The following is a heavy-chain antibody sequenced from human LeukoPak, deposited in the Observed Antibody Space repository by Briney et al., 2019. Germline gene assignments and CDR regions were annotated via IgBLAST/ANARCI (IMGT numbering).Heavy chain of an antibody. CDR2: IFPPDSNT. Sequence: GESLRLSCQGFGFSGYWIAWVRQMPGKGLEWMAIIFPPDSNTRYNPSFQGQVTISADKSTNTAYLHWSSLKASDTGMYYCARFGGPDLQHNWFDLWGQGTLVTVSS. CDR3: ARFGGPDLQHNWFDL. V-gene: IGHV5-51*01. J-gene: IGHJ5*02. D-gene: IGHD1-1*01. CDR1: GFSGYW.